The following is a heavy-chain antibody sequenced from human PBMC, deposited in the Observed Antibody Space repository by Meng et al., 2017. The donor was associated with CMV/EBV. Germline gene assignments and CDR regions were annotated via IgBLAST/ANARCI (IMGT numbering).Heavy chain of an antibody. CDR1: GFTFSSYA. J-gene: IGHJ6*02. D-gene: IGHD2-21*01. V-gene: IGHV3-23*01. CDR2: ISGSGGST. Sequence: GESLKISCAASGFTFSSYAMSWVRQAPGKGLKWVSAISGSGGSTYYADSVKGRFTISRDNAKNSLYLQMNSLRAEDTAVYYCARALVVETNPRNYYYYGMDVWGQGTTVTVSS. CDR3: ARALVVETNPRNYYYYGMDV.